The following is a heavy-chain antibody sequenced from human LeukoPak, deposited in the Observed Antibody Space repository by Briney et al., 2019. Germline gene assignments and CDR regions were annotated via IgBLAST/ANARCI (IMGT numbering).Heavy chain of an antibody. V-gene: IGHV1-2*02. CDR3: ASEIAVAGTGYFDY. CDR1: GYTFTGYY. D-gene: IGHD6-19*01. Sequence: ASVKVSCKASGYTFTGYYMHWVRQAPGQGLEWMGWINPNSGGTNYAQKFQGRVTMTRDTSISTAYMELSRLRSDDTAVYYCASEIAVAGTGYFDYWGQGTLVTVSS. CDR2: INPNSGGT. J-gene: IGHJ4*02.